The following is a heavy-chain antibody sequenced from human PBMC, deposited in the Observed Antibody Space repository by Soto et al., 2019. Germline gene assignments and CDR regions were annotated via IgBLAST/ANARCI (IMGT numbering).Heavy chain of an antibody. D-gene: IGHD6-19*01. CDR1: GYSFTSYW. CDR3: ARQSAVRSDYYYGMDV. Sequence: PGESLKISCKGSGYSFTSYWIGWVRQMPGKGLEWMGIIYPGDSDTRYSPSFQGQVTISADKSISTAYLQWSSLKASDTAMYYCARQSAVRSDYYYGMDVWGQGTTVTVS. CDR2: IYPGDSDT. J-gene: IGHJ6*02. V-gene: IGHV5-51*01.